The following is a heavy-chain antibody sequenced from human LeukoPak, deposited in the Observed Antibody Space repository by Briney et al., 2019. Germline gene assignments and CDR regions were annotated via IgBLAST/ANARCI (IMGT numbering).Heavy chain of an antibody. J-gene: IGHJ4*02. V-gene: IGHV4-34*01. CDR2: INHSGRT. CDR1: GGSFSGYY. Sequence: SETLSLTCAVYGGSFSGYYWSWIRQPPGKGLEWIGEINHSGRTNYNPSLKSRVTISVDTSKNQFSLKLSSVTAADTAVYYCARGRGDYDYWGQGTLVTVSS. D-gene: IGHD4-17*01. CDR3: ARGRGDYDY.